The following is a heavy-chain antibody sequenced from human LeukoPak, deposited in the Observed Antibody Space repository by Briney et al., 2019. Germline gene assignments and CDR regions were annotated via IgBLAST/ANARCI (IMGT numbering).Heavy chain of an antibody. CDR2: TSDRGDYT. D-gene: IGHD2-2*02. V-gene: IGHV3-21*01. J-gene: IGHJ5*02. Sequence: GGSLRLSCAASGFTFTSYSMSWVRQAPGKGLEWVSGTSDRGDYTYYADSVKGRFTISRDNAKNSLYLQMNSLRAEDTAVYYCAREDGYCSSTSCYRDNWFDPWGQGTLVTVSS. CDR1: GFTFTSYS. CDR3: AREDGYCSSTSCYRDNWFDP.